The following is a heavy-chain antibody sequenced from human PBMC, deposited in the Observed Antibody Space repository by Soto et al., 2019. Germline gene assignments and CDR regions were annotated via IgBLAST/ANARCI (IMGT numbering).Heavy chain of an antibody. D-gene: IGHD6-19*01. CDR1: GFTFSSYG. CDR3: AKDLGGLVYTFDY. V-gene: IGHV3-30*18. J-gene: IGHJ4*02. Sequence: GGSLRLSCAASGFTFSSYGMHWVRQAPGKGLEWVTVISNDGSNKYYADSVRGRFTISRDNSKNTLYLQLNSLRAEDTAVYYCAKDLGGLVYTFDYWGQGTLVTVSS. CDR2: ISNDGSNK.